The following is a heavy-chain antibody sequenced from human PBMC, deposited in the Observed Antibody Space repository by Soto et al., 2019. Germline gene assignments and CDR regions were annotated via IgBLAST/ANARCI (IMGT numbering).Heavy chain of an antibody. CDR3: ARAGTYYDFWSGYFPGY. D-gene: IGHD3-3*01. J-gene: IGHJ4*02. Sequence: GASVKVSCKASGGTFSSYAISWVRQAPGQGLEWIGGIIPIFGTANYSHMFQGRVTITADESTSSAYMELSSLRSEDTAVYYCARAGTYYDFWSGYFPGYWGQGTLVTVSS. CDR2: IIPIFGTA. V-gene: IGHV1-69*13. CDR1: GGTFSSYA.